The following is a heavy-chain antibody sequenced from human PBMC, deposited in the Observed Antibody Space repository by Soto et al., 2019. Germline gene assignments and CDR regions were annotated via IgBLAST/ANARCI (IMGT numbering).Heavy chain of an antibody. CDR3: ARDDSGFSGSHYIDYFNY. Sequence: GASVNVSCKASGYTFTSYAMHWVRQAPGQRLEWMGWINAGNGNTKYSQKFQGRVTITRDTSASTAYMELSSLTSEDTAVYYCARDDSGFSGSHYIDYFNYWGQGALVTVSS. CDR2: INAGNGNT. CDR1: GYTFTSYA. V-gene: IGHV1-3*01. J-gene: IGHJ4*02. D-gene: IGHD1-26*01.